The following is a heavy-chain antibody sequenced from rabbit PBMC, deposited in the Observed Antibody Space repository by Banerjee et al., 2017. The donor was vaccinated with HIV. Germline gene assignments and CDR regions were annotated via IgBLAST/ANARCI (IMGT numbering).Heavy chain of an antibody. V-gene: IGHV1S7*01. CDR2: IDPVFGST. CDR3: VRAGVYAGSSSYTGFDFNL. CDR1: GIHFSAYS. D-gene: IGHD8-1*01. Sequence: QLVESGGGLVQPGESLKLSCKASGIHFSAYSMNWVRQAPGKGLEWIGYIDPVFGSTYYASWVNGRFTISSHNAQNTLYLQLNSLTAADTATYFCVRAGVYAGSSSYTGFDFNLWGQGTLVTVS. J-gene: IGHJ4*01.